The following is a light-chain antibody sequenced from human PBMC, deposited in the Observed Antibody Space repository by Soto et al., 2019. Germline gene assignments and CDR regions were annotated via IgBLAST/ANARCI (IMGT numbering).Light chain of an antibody. V-gene: IGKV3-15*01. Sequence: EIVMTQSQATMSVSTGERATLSCRASQSVSSNLAWYQQKPGQAPRLLIYGASTRDTGIPARFSGSGSGTECTLTISSLHYEDFAVYYCQQYNNWPLTFGGGTQVAIK. CDR1: QSVSSN. CDR3: QQYNNWPLT. CDR2: GAS. J-gene: IGKJ4*01.